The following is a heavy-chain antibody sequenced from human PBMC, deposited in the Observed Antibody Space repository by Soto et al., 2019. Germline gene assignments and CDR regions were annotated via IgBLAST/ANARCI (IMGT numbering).Heavy chain of an antibody. D-gene: IGHD2-2*01. CDR1: GFTFSSYS. J-gene: IGHJ6*02. V-gene: IGHV3-48*02. CDR3: ARDYVGAYCSSTSCYSDYYYGMDV. Sequence: EVQLVESGGGLVQPGGSLRLSCAASGFTFSSYSMNWVRQAPGKGLEWVSYISSSSSTIYYADSVNGRFTISRDNAKNSLYLQMNSLRDEDTAVYYCARDYVGAYCSSTSCYSDYYYGMDVWGQGTTVTVSS. CDR2: ISSSSSTI.